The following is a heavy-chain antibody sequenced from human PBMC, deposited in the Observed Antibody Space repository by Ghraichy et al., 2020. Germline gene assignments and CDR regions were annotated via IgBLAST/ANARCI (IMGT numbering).Heavy chain of an antibody. V-gene: IGHV3-23*01. CDR1: GFTFSSYA. J-gene: IGHJ6*03. CDR2: ISGSGGST. Sequence: GGSLRLSCAASGFTFSSYAMSWVRQAPGKGLEWVSAISGSGGSTYYADSVKGRFTISRDNSKNTLYLQMNSLRAEDTAVYYCAKDGAESSWGYYYMDVWGKGTTVTVSS. CDR3: AKDGAESSWGYYYMDV. D-gene: IGHD6-13*01.